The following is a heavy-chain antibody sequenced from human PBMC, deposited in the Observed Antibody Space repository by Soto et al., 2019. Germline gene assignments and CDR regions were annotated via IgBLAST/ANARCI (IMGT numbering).Heavy chain of an antibody. D-gene: IGHD6-19*01. CDR2: IIPMFDTP. Sequence: ASVKVSCKASGGTFSSDSFSWARQAPGQGLEWMGGIIPMFDTPIYAQKFQDRVTITADESTSTAYMQLSSLRSGDTAVYYCAGAEDGNGWRHFDYWGQGTLVTVSS. CDR3: AGAEDGNGWRHFDY. V-gene: IGHV1-69*13. J-gene: IGHJ4*02. CDR1: GGTFSSDS.